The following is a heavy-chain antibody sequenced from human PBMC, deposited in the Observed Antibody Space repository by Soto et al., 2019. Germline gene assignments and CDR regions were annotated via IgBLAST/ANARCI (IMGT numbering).Heavy chain of an antibody. CDR2: IYWDDDR. J-gene: IGHJ3*02. CDR3: ARTPGSSGRDALDI. D-gene: IGHD3-10*01. V-gene: IGHV2-5*02. CDR1: GFSLSTSGVG. Sequence: QITLKESGPALVKPTQTLTLTCTFSGFSLSTSGVGVGWIRQPPGKALEWLALIYWDDDRRYSPSLKGRLTSTKDSSKNQVVLKMANIDPVDTATYYWARTPGSSGRDALDILGQGTMVTVSS.